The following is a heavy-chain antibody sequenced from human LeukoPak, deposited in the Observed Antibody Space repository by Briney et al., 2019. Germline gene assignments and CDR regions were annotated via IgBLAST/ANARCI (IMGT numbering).Heavy chain of an antibody. Sequence: GGSLRLSCAASGFTFRSYAIHWVRQAPGKGLEWVAIISYDGSNKYYADSVKGRFTISRDNSKNTLYLQMNSLRAEDTAVYYCAKVGGSGSYLGFDYWGQGTLVTVSS. CDR1: GFTFRSYA. CDR2: ISYDGSNK. CDR3: AKVGGSGSYLGFDY. D-gene: IGHD3-10*01. J-gene: IGHJ4*02. V-gene: IGHV3-30*04.